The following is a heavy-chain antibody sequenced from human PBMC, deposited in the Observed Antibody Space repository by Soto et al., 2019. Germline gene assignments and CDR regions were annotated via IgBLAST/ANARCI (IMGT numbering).Heavy chain of an antibody. CDR2: ISYSGST. Sequence: SETLSLTCTVSSDSISSYYWSWIRQPPGKRLEWIGYISYSGSTDYNPSLKSRVTISGDTSKNQFSLKVSSVTAADTAVYYCARGNSWQLPFDYWGQGTLVTVSS. D-gene: IGHD6-13*01. V-gene: IGHV4-59*01. CDR3: ARGNSWQLPFDY. CDR1: SDSISSYY. J-gene: IGHJ4*02.